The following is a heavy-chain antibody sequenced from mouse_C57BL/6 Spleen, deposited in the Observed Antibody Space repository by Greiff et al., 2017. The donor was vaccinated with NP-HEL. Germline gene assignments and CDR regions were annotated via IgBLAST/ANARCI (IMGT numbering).Heavy chain of an antibody. CDR3: ARGGYMGNYFDY. J-gene: IGHJ2*01. CDR2: IYPGDGDT. V-gene: IGHV1-82*01. CDR1: GYAFSSSW. Sequence: VKLVESGPELVKPGASVKISCKASGYAFSSSWLNWVKQRPGKGLEWIGRIYPGDGDTNYNGKFKGKATLTADKSSSTAYMQLSSLTSEDSAVYFCARGGYMGNYFDYWGQGTTLTVSS. D-gene: IGHD2-2*01.